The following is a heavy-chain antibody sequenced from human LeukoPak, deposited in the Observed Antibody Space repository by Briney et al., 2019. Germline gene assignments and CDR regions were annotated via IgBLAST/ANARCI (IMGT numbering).Heavy chain of an antibody. CDR2: IYYSGST. CDR3: ARDQGYIDY. CDR1: GGSISSHY. V-gene: IGHV4-59*11. D-gene: IGHD6-13*01. Sequence: SETLSLTCTVSGGSISSHYWSWIRQPPGKGLEWIGYIYYSGSTNYNPSLKSRVTISVDTSKNQFSPKLSSVTAADTAVYYCARDQGYIDYWGQETLVTVSS. J-gene: IGHJ4*02.